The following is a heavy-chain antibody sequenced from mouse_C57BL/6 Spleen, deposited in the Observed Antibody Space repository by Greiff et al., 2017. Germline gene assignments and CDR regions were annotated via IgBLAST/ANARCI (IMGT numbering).Heavy chain of an antibody. D-gene: IGHD2-4*01. CDR2: ISYDGSN. Sequence: ESGPGLVNPSQSLSLTCSVTGYSITSGYYWNWIRQFPGNKLEWMGYISYDGSNNYNPSLKNRISITRDTSKNQFFLKLNSVTTEDTATYYCARESDYDRTAWFAYWGQGTLVTVSA. J-gene: IGHJ3*01. V-gene: IGHV3-6*01. CDR1: GYSITSGYY. CDR3: ARESDYDRTAWFAY.